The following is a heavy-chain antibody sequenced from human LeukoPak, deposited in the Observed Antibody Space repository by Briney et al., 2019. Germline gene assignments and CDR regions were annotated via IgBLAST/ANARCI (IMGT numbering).Heavy chain of an antibody. CDR3: AREAGGCSSTSCYDYYYYYYYYMDV. Sequence: SETLSLTCAVYGGSFSGYYWSWIRQPPGKGLEWIGEINHSGSTKYNPSLKSRVTISVDTSKNQFSLKLSSVTAADTAVYYCAREAGGCSSTSCYDYYYYYYYYMDVWGKGTTVTVSS. D-gene: IGHD2-2*01. J-gene: IGHJ6*03. V-gene: IGHV4-34*01. CDR2: INHSGST. CDR1: GGSFSGYY.